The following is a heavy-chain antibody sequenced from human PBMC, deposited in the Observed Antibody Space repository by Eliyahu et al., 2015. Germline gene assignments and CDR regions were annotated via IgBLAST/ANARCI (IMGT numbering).Heavy chain of an antibody. CDR1: GYXFINYH. Sequence: QVQLVQSGAEVKXPGASVKVSCEASGYXFINYHINXVRQPTGQGLEWMGWIDPNSGKTGYAQKFQGRVTMTKDTSIKTGYMELSSLRSEDTAVYYCVXSGVDPPFDYWGPGTLVAVSS. CDR3: VXSGVDPPFDY. J-gene: IGHJ4*02. D-gene: IGHD2-8*01. V-gene: IGHV1-8*02. CDR2: IDPNSGKT.